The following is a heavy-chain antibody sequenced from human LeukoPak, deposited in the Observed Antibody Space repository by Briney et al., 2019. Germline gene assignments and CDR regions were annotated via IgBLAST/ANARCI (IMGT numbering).Heavy chain of an antibody. D-gene: IGHD4-11*01. CDR3: AGYDHSNYLAY. V-gene: IGHV4-59*03. CDR2: IYYSGST. J-gene: IGHJ4*02. Sequence: SETLSLTCTVSGGSISSYYWSWIRQPPGKGLEWIGYIYYSGSTKYNPSLNRRVTMSLDSSRRQLSLNLSSLTAEDTAVYFCAGYDHSNYLAYWGQGILVNVSS. CDR1: GGSISSYY.